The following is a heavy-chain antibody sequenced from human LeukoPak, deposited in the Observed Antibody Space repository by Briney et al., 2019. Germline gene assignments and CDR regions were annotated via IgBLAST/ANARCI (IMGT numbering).Heavy chain of an antibody. Sequence: PGTSLRLSCAASGFTFSTYSLNWVRQAPGKGLEWVSSISGSSSYIYYADSVKGRFTISRDNAKNSLYLQMNSLRAEDTAVYYCARGGYSSTLYGRYQHWGQGTLVTVSP. V-gene: IGHV3-21*01. J-gene: IGHJ1*01. CDR1: GFTFSTYS. CDR2: ISGSSSYI. CDR3: ARGGYSSTLYGRYQH. D-gene: IGHD6-13*01.